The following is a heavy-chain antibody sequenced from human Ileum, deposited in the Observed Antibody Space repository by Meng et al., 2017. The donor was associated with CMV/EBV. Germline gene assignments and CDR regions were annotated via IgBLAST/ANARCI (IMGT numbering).Heavy chain of an antibody. CDR1: GYRFSDYY. CDR3: ARGSDPYKFGGEFDL. D-gene: IGHD3-16*01. J-gene: IGHJ4*02. CDR2: VNPKSGGA. V-gene: IGHV1-2*02. Sequence: SGYRFSDYYIHWVLQAPGQGLEWMGWVNPKSGGANYAQKFQGRVFMTRDTSSTTAYMELSSLTSDDTAVYYCARGSDPYKFGGEFDLWGRGSLVTVSS.